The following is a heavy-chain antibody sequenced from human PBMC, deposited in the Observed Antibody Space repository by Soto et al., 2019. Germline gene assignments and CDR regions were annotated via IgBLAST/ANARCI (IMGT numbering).Heavy chain of an antibody. V-gene: IGHV3-7*03. Sequence: AGGSLRLSCAASGFTFSGYWMSWVRQAPGKGLEWVANIKPDENERYYVDSVKGRFTISGDTAKNTLYLQLNSLRAEDTAVYYCARLNFYDSAPFDLWGLGTLVTVSS. D-gene: IGHD3-16*01. CDR3: ARLNFYDSAPFDL. CDR1: GFTFSGYW. J-gene: IGHJ5*02. CDR2: IKPDENER.